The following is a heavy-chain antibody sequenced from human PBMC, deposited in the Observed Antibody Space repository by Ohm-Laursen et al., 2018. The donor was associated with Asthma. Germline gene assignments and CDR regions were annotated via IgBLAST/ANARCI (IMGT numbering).Heavy chain of an antibody. V-gene: IGHV3-74*01. D-gene: IGHD6-19*01. CDR2: INSDGSST. CDR1: GFTFSSYS. J-gene: IGHJ4*02. CDR3: ATDHGSGWPYYFDY. Sequence: SLRLSCAASGFTFSSYSMNWARQALGKGLEWVSRINSDGSSTNYADSVKGRFTISRDNAKNTLYLQMNSLRAEDTAVYYCATDHGSGWPYYFDYWGQGTLVTVSS.